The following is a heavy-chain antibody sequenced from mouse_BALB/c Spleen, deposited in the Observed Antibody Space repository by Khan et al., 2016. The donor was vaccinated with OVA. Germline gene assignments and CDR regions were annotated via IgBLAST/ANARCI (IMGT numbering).Heavy chain of an antibody. CDR1: GYTFSTYW. J-gene: IGHJ2*01. CDR2: INPTSGYT. Sequence: QIQLVQSGAALTKPGASVKMSCKASGYTFSTYWMHWVKQRPGQGLEWIGYINPTSGYTDYNEKFKDKATLSAYKSSSTAYMQLSRLTSEDSAVYYCTRDRIDYWGQGTTLTVSS. CDR3: TRDRIDY. V-gene: IGHV1-7*01.